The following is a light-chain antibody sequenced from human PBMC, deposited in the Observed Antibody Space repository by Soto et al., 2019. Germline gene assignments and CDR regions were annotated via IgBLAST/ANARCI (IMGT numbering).Light chain of an antibody. Sequence: QSALTQPASVSGSPGQSITISCTGTSSDVGSYNLVSWYQQHPGKAPKVMIYEGSKRPSGVSNRFSGSKSGNTASLTISGLQAEDEADYYCCSYARSSTHVVFGGGTKLTVL. CDR1: SSDVGSYNL. CDR2: EGS. J-gene: IGLJ2*01. CDR3: CSYARSSTHVV. V-gene: IGLV2-23*01.